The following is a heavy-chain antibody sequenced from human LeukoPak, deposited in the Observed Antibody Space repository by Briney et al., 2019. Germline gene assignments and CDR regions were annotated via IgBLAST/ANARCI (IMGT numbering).Heavy chain of an antibody. CDR2: ISSSSIYI. CDR3: ARRCCSGGTCYDWFDP. J-gene: IGHJ5*02. D-gene: IGHD2-15*01. V-gene: IGHV3-21*01. CDR1: GFTFSNAW. Sequence: KPGGSLRLSCAASGFTFSNAWMGWVRQAPGKGLEWVSSISSSSIYIYYADSLKGRFTISRDNAKNSLYLQMNSLRAEDTAVYYCARRCCSGGTCYDWFDPWGQGTLVTVSS.